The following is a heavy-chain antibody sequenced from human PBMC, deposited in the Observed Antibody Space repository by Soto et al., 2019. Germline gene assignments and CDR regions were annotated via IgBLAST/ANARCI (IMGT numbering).Heavy chain of an antibody. CDR1: GGSISSYY. CDR3: ASYYYDSSGYYQYYFDY. D-gene: IGHD3-22*01. J-gene: IGHJ4*02. V-gene: IGHV4-59*01. Sequence: SETLSLTCTVSGGSISSYYWSWIRQPPGKGLEWIGYIYYSGSTNYNPSLKSRVTISVDTSKNQFSLKLSSVTAADTAVYYCASYYYDSSGYYQYYFDYWGKGTLVTVS. CDR2: IYYSGST.